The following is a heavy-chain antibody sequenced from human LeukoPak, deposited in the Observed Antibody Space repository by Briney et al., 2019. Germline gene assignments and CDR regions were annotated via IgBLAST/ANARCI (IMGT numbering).Heavy chain of an antibody. J-gene: IGHJ4*02. Sequence: SQTLSLTCTVSGGSISSGDYYWSWIRQPPGKGLEWIGYIYHSGSTYYNPSLKSRVTISVDTSKNQFSLKLSSVTAADTAVYYCARVDGSYLFDYWGQGTLVTVST. D-gene: IGHD1-26*01. CDR3: ARVDGSYLFDY. V-gene: IGHV4-30-4*01. CDR1: GGSISSGDYY. CDR2: IYHSGST.